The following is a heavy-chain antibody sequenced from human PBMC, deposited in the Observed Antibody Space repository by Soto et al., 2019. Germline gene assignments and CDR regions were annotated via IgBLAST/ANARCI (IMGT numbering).Heavy chain of an antibody. CDR3: ARDQSRRIVDY. Sequence: PGGSLRLSCAASGFTFSSYSMNWVRQAPGKGLEWVSYISSSSSTIYYADSVKGRFTISRDNAKNSLYLQMNSLRAEDTAVYYCARDQSRRIVDYWGQGTLVTVSS. CDR1: GFTFSSYS. CDR2: ISSSSSTI. D-gene: IGHD1-26*01. V-gene: IGHV3-48*01. J-gene: IGHJ4*02.